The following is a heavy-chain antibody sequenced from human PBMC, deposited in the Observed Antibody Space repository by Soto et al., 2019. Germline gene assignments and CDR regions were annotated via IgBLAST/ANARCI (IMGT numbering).Heavy chain of an antibody. CDR3: ARHKRDLRFLEWSYYFDY. D-gene: IGHD3-3*01. CDR1: GFTFSSYA. CDR2: ISYDGSNK. J-gene: IGHJ4*02. Sequence: QVQLVESGGGVVQPGRSLRLSCAASGFTFSSYAIHRVRQAPGKGLEWVALISYDGSNKYYADSVKGRFTISRDNSKNSLYLQMNSLRAEDTAVYYCARHKRDLRFLEWSYYFDYWGQGTLVTVSS. V-gene: IGHV3-30-3*01.